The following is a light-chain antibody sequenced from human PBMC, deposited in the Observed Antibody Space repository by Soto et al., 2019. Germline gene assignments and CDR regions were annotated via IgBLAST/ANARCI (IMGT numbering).Light chain of an antibody. V-gene: IGKV3-11*01. Sequence: EIVLTQSPATLSLSPGERATLSCRASQSVSTYLAWYQQKPGQAPRLLIYDASNRATGIPARFTGSGSGTDFTLTIRSLETEDFAVYYCKQRRNWPRLAFGAGNK. J-gene: IGKJ4*02. CDR1: QSVSTY. CDR3: KQRRNWPRLA. CDR2: DAS.